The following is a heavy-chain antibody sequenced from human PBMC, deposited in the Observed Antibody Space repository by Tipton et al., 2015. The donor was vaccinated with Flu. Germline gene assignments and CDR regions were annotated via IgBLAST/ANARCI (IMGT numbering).Heavy chain of an antibody. CDR1: GFTFSSYW. Sequence: SLRLSCAASGFTFSSYWMHWVRQAPGKGLVWVSRINSDGSSTSYADSVKGRFTISRDNAKNTLYLQMNSLRAEDTAVYYCARDRAPTYYDYVWGRNDAFDIWGQGTMVTVSS. V-gene: IGHV3-74*01. CDR3: ARDRAPTYYDYVWGRNDAFDI. J-gene: IGHJ3*02. CDR2: INSDGSST. D-gene: IGHD3-16*01.